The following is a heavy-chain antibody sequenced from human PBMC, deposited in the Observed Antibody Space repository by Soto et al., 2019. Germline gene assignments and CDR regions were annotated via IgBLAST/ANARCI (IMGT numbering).Heavy chain of an antibody. D-gene: IGHD3-9*01. J-gene: IGHJ4*01. CDR3: ARVDDY. V-gene: IGHV4-34*01. CDR1: GGSFSGYS. Sequence: SETLFLTCAVYGGSFSGYSWCWIRQPPGKGLEWIGEINHSGSTNYNPSLKSRVTISVDTSKNQFSLKLSSVTAGDTAEYCCARVDDYWGHPTLLTGSS. CDR2: INHSGST.